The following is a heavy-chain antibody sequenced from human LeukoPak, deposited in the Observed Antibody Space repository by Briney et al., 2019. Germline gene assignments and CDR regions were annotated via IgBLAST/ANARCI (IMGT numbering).Heavy chain of an antibody. V-gene: IGHV1-2*02. Sequence: GASVKVSCKASGHTFTGYYMHWVRQAPGQGLEWMGWINPNSGDTNYAQKFLGRVTMTRDTSISTAYMELSSLTSDDTAVYHCARVGGGGAYDIWGQGTMVTVSS. D-gene: IGHD3-16*01. CDR2: INPNSGDT. J-gene: IGHJ3*02. CDR3: ARVGGGGAYDI. CDR1: GHTFTGYY.